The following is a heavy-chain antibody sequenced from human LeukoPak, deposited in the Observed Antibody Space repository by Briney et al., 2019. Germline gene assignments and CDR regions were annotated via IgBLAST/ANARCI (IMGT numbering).Heavy chain of an antibody. Sequence: GGSLRLSCAASGFTFSSYGMHWVRQAPGKGLVWVSRIDSDGSSTSYADSVKGRFTISRDNAKNTLYLQMNSLRAEDTAVYYCARATVTTTPIDYWGQGTLVTVSS. CDR1: GFTFSSYG. D-gene: IGHD4-17*01. CDR2: IDSDGSST. J-gene: IGHJ4*02. CDR3: ARATVTTTPIDY. V-gene: IGHV3-74*01.